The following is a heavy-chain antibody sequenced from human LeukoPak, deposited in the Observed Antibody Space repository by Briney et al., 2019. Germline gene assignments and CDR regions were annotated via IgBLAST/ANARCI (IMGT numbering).Heavy chain of an antibody. D-gene: IGHD5-18*01. Sequence: PSETLSLTCTVSGASISSYYWSWIRQPAGKGLEWIGRFYTGGRTEYNPSLKSRVTLSVDTSKNQFSLQPKSVTAADTAVYYCARGAVDTTMIDYCGQGTLVTVSS. V-gene: IGHV4-4*07. CDR1: GASISSYY. CDR3: ARGAVDTTMIDY. J-gene: IGHJ4*02. CDR2: FYTGGRT.